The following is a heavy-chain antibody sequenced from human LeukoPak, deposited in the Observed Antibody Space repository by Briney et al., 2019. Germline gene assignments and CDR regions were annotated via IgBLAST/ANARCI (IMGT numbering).Heavy chain of an antibody. CDR1: GGSISSYY. D-gene: IGHD3-10*01. J-gene: IGHJ4*02. CDR2: IYYSGST. V-gene: IGHV4-59*01. CDR3: ASSESSDYFDY. Sequence: PSETLSLTCTVSGGSISSYYWSWIRQPPGKGLEWIGYIYYSGSTNYNPSLKSRVTISVDTSKNQFSPKLSSVTAADTAVYYCASSESSDYFDYWGQGTLVTVSS.